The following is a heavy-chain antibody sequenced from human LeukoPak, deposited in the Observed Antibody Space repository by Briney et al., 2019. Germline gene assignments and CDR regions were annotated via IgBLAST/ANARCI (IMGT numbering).Heavy chain of an antibody. V-gene: IGHV4-59*08. J-gene: IGHJ4*02. Sequence: KPSETLSLTCAVYGGSFSGYYWSWIRQPPGKGLEWIGYIYYSGSTNYNPSLKSRVTISVDTSKNQFSLKLSSVTAADTAVYYCARSPWQWRETRPYYFDYWGQGTLVTVSS. D-gene: IGHD6-19*01. CDR2: IYYSGST. CDR1: GGSFSGYY. CDR3: ARSPWQWRETRPYYFDY.